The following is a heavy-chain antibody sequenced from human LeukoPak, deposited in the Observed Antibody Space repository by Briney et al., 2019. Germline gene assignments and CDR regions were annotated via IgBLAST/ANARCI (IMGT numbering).Heavy chain of an antibody. Sequence: GGSLRLSCVASEFTVRSNYMTWVRQAPGEGLECVSILHTGGNTYNADSVKGRFTISRDDSKNTVYLQMNGLRAEDTAVYYCARVRITMLRGRNDFYYMDVWGKGTTVIVTS. CDR3: ARVRITMLRGRNDFYYMDV. D-gene: IGHD3-10*01. J-gene: IGHJ6*03. CDR1: EFTVRSNY. CDR2: LHTGGNT. V-gene: IGHV3-53*01.